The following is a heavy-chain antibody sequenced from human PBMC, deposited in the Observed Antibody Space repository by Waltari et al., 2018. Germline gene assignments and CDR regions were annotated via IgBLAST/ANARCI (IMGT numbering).Heavy chain of an antibody. D-gene: IGHD1-26*01. CDR2: IYHSGST. V-gene: IGHV4-38-2*01. CDR1: GYSISSGYY. CDR3: ARTSGSYVDY. Sequence: QVQLQESGPGLVKPSETLSLTCAVSGYSISSGYYWGWIRQPPGKGLEWIGSIYHSGSTYYNPSLKSRDTISVDTSKNQFSLKLSSVTAADTAVYYCARTSGSYVDYWGQGTLVTVSS. J-gene: IGHJ4*02.